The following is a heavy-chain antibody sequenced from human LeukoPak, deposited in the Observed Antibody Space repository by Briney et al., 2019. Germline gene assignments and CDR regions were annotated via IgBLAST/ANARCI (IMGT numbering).Heavy chain of an antibody. D-gene: IGHD2-21*02. CDR1: GGSISGYY. J-gene: IGHJ3*01. V-gene: IGHV4-59*08. Sequence: PSETLSLTCSVSGGSISGYYWSWIRQPPWKGLEWIGYISNSGTTNYNPSLKSRVTISVDTSRNQFSLELTYVTAADTAIYYCAKHAYCAGGCQPPPREIAFDLWGQGTMVTVSS. CDR3: AKHAYCAGGCQPPPREIAFDL. CDR2: ISNSGTT.